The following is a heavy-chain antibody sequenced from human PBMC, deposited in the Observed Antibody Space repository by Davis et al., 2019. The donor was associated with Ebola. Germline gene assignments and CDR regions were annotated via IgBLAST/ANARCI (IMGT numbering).Heavy chain of an antibody. CDR1: GFTFSTYS. V-gene: IGHV3-21*01. Sequence: PGGSLRLSCAASGFTFSTYSMSWVRQAPGKGLEWVSSISSDSDYIYYADSAKGRFTISRDNAKNSLYLQMNSLRAEDTAVYYCARGGYFDWLDAFDIWGQGTLVTVSS. CDR3: ARGGYFDWLDAFDI. D-gene: IGHD3-9*01. J-gene: IGHJ3*02. CDR2: ISSDSDYI.